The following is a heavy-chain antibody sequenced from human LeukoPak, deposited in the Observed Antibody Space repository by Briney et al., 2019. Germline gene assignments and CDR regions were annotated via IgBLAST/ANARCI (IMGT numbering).Heavy chain of an antibody. Sequence: PGGSLRLSCVGSGFTFSNYLMNWVRQAPGKGLEWVSFISSTGGTIYYADSVKGRFTISRDNSKNTLYLQVNSLRAEDTAVYYCAKAKSYYSNYDYWGQGTLVTVSS. D-gene: IGHD4-11*01. J-gene: IGHJ4*02. CDR1: GFTFSNYL. CDR2: ISSTGGTI. V-gene: IGHV3-23*01. CDR3: AKAKSYYSNYDY.